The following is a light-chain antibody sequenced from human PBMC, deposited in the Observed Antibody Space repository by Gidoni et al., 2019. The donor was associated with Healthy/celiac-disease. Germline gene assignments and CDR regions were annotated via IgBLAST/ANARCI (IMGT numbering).Light chain of an antibody. J-gene: IGKJ1*01. CDR1: QSVLYSSNNKNY. CDR2: WAS. CDR3: QQYYSTWT. Sequence: DIVMTQSPDSLAVSLGERATINCKSSQSVLYSSNNKNYLAWYQQKPGQPPKLLIYWASTRESGVPDRFSGSGSGTDFTLTIFSLQAEDVAVYYCQQYYSTWTFGQGTKVEIK. V-gene: IGKV4-1*01.